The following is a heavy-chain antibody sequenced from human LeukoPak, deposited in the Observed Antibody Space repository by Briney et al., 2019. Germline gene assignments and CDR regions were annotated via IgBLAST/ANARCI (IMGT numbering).Heavy chain of an antibody. Sequence: ASETLSLTCAVYGGAFSGYYWSWIRQPPGKGLEWIGEINHSGSTNYNPSLKSRVTISVDTSKNQISLKLSSVTAADTAVYYCARGVRGIAARRNNWFDPWGQGTLVTVSS. D-gene: IGHD6-6*01. CDR1: GGAFSGYY. CDR3: ARGVRGIAARRNNWFDP. J-gene: IGHJ5*02. V-gene: IGHV4-34*01. CDR2: INHSGST.